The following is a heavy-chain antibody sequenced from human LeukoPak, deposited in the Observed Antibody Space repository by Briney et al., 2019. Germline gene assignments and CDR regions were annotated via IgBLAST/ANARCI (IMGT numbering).Heavy chain of an antibody. CDR2: ISAYNGNT. CDR3: ASQSWDYVDYGGRDDYYYMNV. J-gene: IGHJ6*03. Sequence: ASVKVSCKASGYTFTSYGISWVRQAPGQGLEWMGWISAYNGNTNYAQKLQGRVTMTTDTSTSTAYMELRSPRADDTAVYYCASQSWDYVDYGGRDDYYYMNVWGKGTTVTVSS. V-gene: IGHV1-18*01. D-gene: IGHD4-17*01. CDR1: GYTFTSYG.